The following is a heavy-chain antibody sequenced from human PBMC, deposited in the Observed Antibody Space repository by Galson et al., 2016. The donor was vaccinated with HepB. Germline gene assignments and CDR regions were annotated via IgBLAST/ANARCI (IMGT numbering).Heavy chain of an antibody. V-gene: IGHV3-7*02. CDR2: INKDGSEE. Sequence: LRLSCAASAFSFSSYWMTWVRQAPGKGLEWVANINKDGSEENYADSVKGRFTISRDNAKNTLYLQMNNLRVEDTAVYYCAILGRQPLAAFVDFWGQGTLVTVPS. J-gene: IGHJ4*02. CDR1: AFSFSSYW. D-gene: IGHD1-26*01. CDR3: AILGRQPLAAFVDF.